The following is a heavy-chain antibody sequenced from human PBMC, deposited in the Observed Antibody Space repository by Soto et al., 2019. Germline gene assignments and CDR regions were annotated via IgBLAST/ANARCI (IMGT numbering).Heavy chain of an antibody. V-gene: IGHV1-2*04. CDR3: ARGTSIAAAVIYDLYHYYLMSV. D-gene: IGHD6-13*01. Sequence: ASVKVSCKASGYTFTGYYMHWVRQAPGQGLEWMGWINPNSGGTNYAQKFQGWVTMTRDTSISTAYMELSRLRSDDTAVYYCARGTSIAAAVIYDLYHYYLMSVCGRGTTVTVSS. J-gene: IGHJ6*02. CDR1: GYTFTGYY. CDR2: INPNSGGT.